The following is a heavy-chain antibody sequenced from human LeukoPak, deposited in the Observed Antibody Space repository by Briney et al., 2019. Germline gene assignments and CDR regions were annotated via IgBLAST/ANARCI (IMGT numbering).Heavy chain of an antibody. CDR1: GGTFSSYA. CDR2: LIPIFGTA. V-gene: IGHV1-69*05. D-gene: IGHD6-19*01. CDR3: ATASRIAVVLYYFDY. J-gene: IGHJ4*02. Sequence: SVKVSCKASGGTFSSYAINWVRQAPGQGLEWMGGLIPIFGTANYAQKFQGRVTITTDESTSTPYMELSSLRSEDTAVYYCATASRIAVVLYYFDYWGQGTLVTVSS.